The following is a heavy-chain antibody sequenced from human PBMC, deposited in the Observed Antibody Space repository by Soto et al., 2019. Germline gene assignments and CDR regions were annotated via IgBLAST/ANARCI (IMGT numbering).Heavy chain of an antibody. J-gene: IGHJ1*01. CDR1: GFNISSSSYY. D-gene: IGHD1-26*01. Sequence: SETLSLTSPVSGFNISSSSYYWGWIRQPPGKGLEWIGSIYYSGSTYYNPSLKSRVTISVDTSKNQFSLKLSSVTAADTAVYYCARLRSGSYYTPEYFQYWGQGTLVTVSS. V-gene: IGHV4-39*01. CDR3: ARLRSGSYYTPEYFQY. CDR2: IYYSGST.